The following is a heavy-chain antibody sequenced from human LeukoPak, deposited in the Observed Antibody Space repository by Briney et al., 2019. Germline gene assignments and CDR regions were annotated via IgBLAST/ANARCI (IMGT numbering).Heavy chain of an antibody. D-gene: IGHD6-19*01. J-gene: IGHJ4*02. CDR2: IYYSGST. CDR1: GGSISSGGYY. Sequence: KPSQTLSLTCTVSGGSISSGGYYWSWIRQHPGKGLEWIGYIYYSGSTYYNPSLKSRVTISVDTSKNQFPLKLSSVTAADTAVYYCAREPIAVAGKDYWGQGTLVTVSS. V-gene: IGHV4-31*03. CDR3: AREPIAVAGKDY.